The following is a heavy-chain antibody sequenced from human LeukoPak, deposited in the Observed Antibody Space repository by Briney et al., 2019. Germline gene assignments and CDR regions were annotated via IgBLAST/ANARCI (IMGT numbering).Heavy chain of an antibody. J-gene: IGHJ4*02. Sequence: ASVKVFCKASGYIFTTYDISWVRQAPGQGLEWMGWISIYTGRTNYAQNLQGRVTLTTDTATSTAYMELRGLRSDDTAVYYCARDYPYYDSSGYSQFDYWGQGTLVTVS. CDR3: ARDYPYYDSSGYSQFDY. CDR1: GYIFTTYD. CDR2: ISIYTGRT. D-gene: IGHD3-22*01. V-gene: IGHV1-18*01.